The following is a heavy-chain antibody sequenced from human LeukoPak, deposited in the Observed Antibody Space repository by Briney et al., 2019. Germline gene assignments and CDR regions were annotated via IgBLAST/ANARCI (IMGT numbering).Heavy chain of an antibody. Sequence: AGGSLRLSCAASGFTFTRNGMHWVRQAPGKGLEWVAVISYDGSNTYYADSLKGRFTISRDNSKYTLYLQMDSLRVEDTAMYYCVSPRLWGQGTLVTVSS. V-gene: IGHV3-30*03. J-gene: IGHJ4*02. CDR3: VSPRL. CDR1: GFTFTRNG. CDR2: ISYDGSNT.